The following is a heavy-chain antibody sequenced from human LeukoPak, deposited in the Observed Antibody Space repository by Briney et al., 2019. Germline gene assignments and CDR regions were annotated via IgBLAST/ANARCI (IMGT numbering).Heavy chain of an antibody. V-gene: IGHV4-34*01. CDR3: ARAGRRDGYNRWFDP. CDR2: INHSGST. Sequence: GSLRLSCAASGFTFSSYEMNWVRQPPGKGLEWIGEINHSGSTNYNPSLKSRVTISVDMSKNQFFLKLSSVTAADTALYYCARAGRRDGYNRWFDPWGQGTLVTVSS. J-gene: IGHJ5*02. D-gene: IGHD5-24*01. CDR1: GFTFSSYE.